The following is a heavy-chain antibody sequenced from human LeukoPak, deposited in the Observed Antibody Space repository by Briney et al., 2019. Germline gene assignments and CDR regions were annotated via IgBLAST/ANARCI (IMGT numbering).Heavy chain of an antibody. V-gene: IGHV4-34*01. D-gene: IGHD2-15*01. Sequence: PSETLSLTCTVYGGSFSGYYWSWIRQPPGKGLEWIGDINHSGRTNYNPSLKSRVTMSVATSKNQFSLKLSSVTAADTAVYYCVRIDDYWGQGTLVTASS. J-gene: IGHJ4*02. CDR1: GGSFSGYY. CDR3: VRIDDY. CDR2: INHSGRT.